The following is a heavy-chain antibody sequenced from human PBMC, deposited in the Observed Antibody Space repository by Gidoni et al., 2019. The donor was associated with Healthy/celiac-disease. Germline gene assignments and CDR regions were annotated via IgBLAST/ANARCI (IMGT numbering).Heavy chain of an antibody. J-gene: IGHJ5*02. CDR1: GGSISSGGYY. CDR2: IYSSGST. Sequence: QVQLQESGPGLVKPSQTLSLTCTVSGGSISSGGYYWSWIRQHPVKGLEWIGYIYSSGSTYYNPSLKSRVTISVDTAKNHFSLRLSSVTAADTAVYYCATGGVRGGWFDPWGQGTLVTVSS. D-gene: IGHD3-10*01. V-gene: IGHV4-31*03. CDR3: ATGGVRGGWFDP.